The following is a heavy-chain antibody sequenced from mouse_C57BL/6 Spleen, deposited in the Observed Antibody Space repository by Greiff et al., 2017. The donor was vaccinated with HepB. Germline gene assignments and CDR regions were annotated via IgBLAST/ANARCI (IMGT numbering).Heavy chain of an antibody. Sequence: QVQLKQSGAELVKPGASVKLSCKASGYTFTEYTIHWVKQRSGQGLEWIGWFYPGSGSIKYNEKFKDKATLTADKSSSTVYMELSRLTSEDSAVYFCARHEEEGDGYYHYYAMDYWGQGTSVTVSS. CDR2: FYPGSGSI. CDR3: ARHEEEGDGYYHYYAMDY. CDR1: GYTFTEYT. V-gene: IGHV1-62-2*01. J-gene: IGHJ4*01. D-gene: IGHD2-3*01.